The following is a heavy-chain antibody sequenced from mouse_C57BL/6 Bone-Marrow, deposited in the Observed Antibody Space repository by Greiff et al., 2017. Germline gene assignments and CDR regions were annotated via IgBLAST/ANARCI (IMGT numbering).Heavy chain of an antibody. Sequence: QVQLKQPGAELVKPGASVKMSCKASGYTFTSYWITWVKQRPGQGLEWIGDIYPGSGSTNYNEKFKSKATLTVDTSSSTAYMQLSSLTSEDSAVYYCARGITTVVATRDYFDYWGQGTTLTVSS. D-gene: IGHD1-1*01. CDR3: ARGITTVVATRDYFDY. CDR1: GYTFTSYW. V-gene: IGHV1-55*01. CDR2: IYPGSGST. J-gene: IGHJ2*01.